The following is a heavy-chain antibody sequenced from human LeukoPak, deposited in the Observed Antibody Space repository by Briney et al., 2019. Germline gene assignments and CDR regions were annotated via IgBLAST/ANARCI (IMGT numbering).Heavy chain of an antibody. CDR3: AREGRQWLVHYFDY. V-gene: IGHV3-30*03. J-gene: IGHJ4*02. CDR1: GFTFSSYG. CDR2: ISYDGSNK. D-gene: IGHD6-19*01. Sequence: PGGSLRLSCAASGFTFSSYGMHWVRQAPGKGLEWVAVISYDGSNKYYADSVKGRFTTSRDNSKNTLYLQMNSLRAEDTAVYYCAREGRQWLVHYFDYWGQGTLVTVSS.